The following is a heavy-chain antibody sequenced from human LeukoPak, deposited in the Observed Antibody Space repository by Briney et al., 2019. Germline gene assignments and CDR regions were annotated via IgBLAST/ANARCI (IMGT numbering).Heavy chain of an antibody. Sequence: GGSLRLSCAASGFTFSSYSMNWVRQAPGKGLEWVSSISSSSSYIYYADSVKGRFTISRDNAKNSLYLQMNSLRAEDTAVYYCAKDLGETYYYDSSGYHHWGQGTLVTVSS. V-gene: IGHV3-21*04. J-gene: IGHJ5*02. CDR3: AKDLGETYYYDSSGYHH. CDR2: ISSSSSYI. CDR1: GFTFSSYS. D-gene: IGHD3-22*01.